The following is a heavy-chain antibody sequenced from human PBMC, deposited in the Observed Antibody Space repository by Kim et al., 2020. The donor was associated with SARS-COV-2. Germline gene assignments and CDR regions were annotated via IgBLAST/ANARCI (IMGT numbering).Heavy chain of an antibody. Sequence: ASVKVSCKASEYTFTSYYIHWVRQAPGQGLEWMGMINPSGETTSYAQRFQDRVTMTRDTSTTTVYMELSSLRSEDTALYYCARGGDTSASEDYFDYWGQGTLVTVSS. J-gene: IGHJ4*02. CDR2: INPSGETT. D-gene: IGHD6-6*01. CDR1: EYTFTSYY. V-gene: IGHV1-46*01. CDR3: ARGGDTSASEDYFDY.